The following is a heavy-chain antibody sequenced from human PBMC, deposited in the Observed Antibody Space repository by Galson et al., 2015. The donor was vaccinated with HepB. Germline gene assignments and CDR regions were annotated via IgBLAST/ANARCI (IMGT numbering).Heavy chain of an antibody. D-gene: IGHD4-17*01. Sequence: SVKVSCKASGYTFTSYGISWVRQAPGQGLEWMGGIIPIFGTANYAQKFQGRVTITADESTSTAYMELSSLRSEDTAVYYCARDSTVTTSRYYYYYGMDVWGQGTTVTVSS. CDR2: IIPIFGTA. V-gene: IGHV1-69*13. CDR1: GYTFTSYG. J-gene: IGHJ6*02. CDR3: ARDSTVTTSRYYYYYGMDV.